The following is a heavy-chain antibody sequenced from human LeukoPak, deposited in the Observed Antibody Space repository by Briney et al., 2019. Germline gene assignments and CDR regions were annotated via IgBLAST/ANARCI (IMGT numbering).Heavy chain of an antibody. CDR2: INPSGGST. J-gene: IGHJ3*02. D-gene: IGHD3-22*01. CDR1: GYTFTSYY. CDR3: ARDGYSSGYSRDAFDI. V-gene: IGHV1-46*01. Sequence: ASVKVSCKASGYTFTSYYMHWVRQAPGQGLEWMGIINPSGGSTSYAQKFRGRVTMTRDTSTSTVYMELSSLRSEDTAVYYCARDGYSSGYSRDAFDIWGQGTMVTVSS.